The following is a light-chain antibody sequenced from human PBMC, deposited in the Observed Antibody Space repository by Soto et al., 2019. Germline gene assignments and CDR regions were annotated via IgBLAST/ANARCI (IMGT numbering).Light chain of an antibody. J-gene: IGLJ3*02. CDR3: QSYDATNQV. CDR1: SGSIASNY. Sequence: NFMLTQPHSVSDSPGKTVIISCTRSSGSIASNYVQWYQQRPGSSPTPVIYEDNQRPSGVPDRFSGSIDSSSNSASLTISGLETEDEADYFCQSYDATNQVFGGGTKLTVL. CDR2: EDN. V-gene: IGLV6-57*01.